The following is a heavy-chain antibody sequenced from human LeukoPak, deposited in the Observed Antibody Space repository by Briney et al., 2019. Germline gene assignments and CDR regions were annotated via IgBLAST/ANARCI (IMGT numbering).Heavy chain of an antibody. D-gene: IGHD2-2*01. V-gene: IGHV3-74*01. CDR3: ATSYLYPLSDNCFDP. Sequence: PGGALRLCCGAPVFPFSSYWMPTVRQAPGKGLVWVSRINRDGRTTNDADSVKGRFTISRDIAKNTLYLQMNSLRAEDTAVYYCATSYLYPLSDNCFDPWGQGTLVTVSS. CDR2: INRDGRTT. J-gene: IGHJ5*02. CDR1: VFPFSSYW.